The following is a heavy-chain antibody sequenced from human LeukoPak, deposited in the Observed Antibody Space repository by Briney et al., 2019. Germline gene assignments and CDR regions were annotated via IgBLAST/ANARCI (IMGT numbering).Heavy chain of an antibody. Sequence: PGGSLRLSCAASGFTFSNAWMSWVRHAPGKGLEWVGRIKSKTDGSTTDYAAPVKGRFTISRDDSKNTLYLEMNSLKTEDTAVYYCTTGSSVLWCGELSSFDYWGQGTLVTVSS. D-gene: IGHD3-10*01. V-gene: IGHV3-15*01. CDR1: GFTFSNAW. J-gene: IGHJ4*02. CDR2: IKSKTDGSTT. CDR3: TTGSSVLWCGELSSFDY.